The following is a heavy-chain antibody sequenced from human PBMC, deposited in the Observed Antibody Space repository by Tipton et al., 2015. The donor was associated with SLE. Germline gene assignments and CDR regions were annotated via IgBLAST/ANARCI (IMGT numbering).Heavy chain of an antibody. CDR3: AKFSSHSMPV. V-gene: IGHV4-59*01. CDR1: GVSISRYY. CDR2: IYYTGST. Sequence: TLSLTCIVSGVSISRYYWSWIRQPPGKGLEWIGHIYYTGSTNYNPSLKSRVTMSVDTSENQFALKLTSVTAADTAVYYCAKFSSHSMPVWGQGALVTVSS. J-gene: IGHJ4*02. D-gene: IGHD2/OR15-2a*01.